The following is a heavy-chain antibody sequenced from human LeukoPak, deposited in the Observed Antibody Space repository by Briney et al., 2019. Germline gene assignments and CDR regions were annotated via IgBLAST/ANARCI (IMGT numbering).Heavy chain of an antibody. CDR3: ARTAVEKVVRGFFRH. Sequence: SETLSLTCAVHGGSFSGYYWSWIRQPPGKGLEWIGEINHSGSTNYNPSLKSRVTISVDTSKNQFSLKLSSVTAADTVVYYCARTAVEKVVRGFFRHGAQGTLVTVSS. J-gene: IGHJ1*01. CDR1: GGSFSGYY. V-gene: IGHV4-34*01. D-gene: IGHD3-10*01. CDR2: INHSGST.